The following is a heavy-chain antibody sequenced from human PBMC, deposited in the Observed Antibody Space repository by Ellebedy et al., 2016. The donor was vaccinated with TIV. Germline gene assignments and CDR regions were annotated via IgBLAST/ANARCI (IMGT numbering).Heavy chain of an antibody. CDR1: GFTFTSFG. J-gene: IGHJ4*02. V-gene: IGHV1-18*04. D-gene: IGHD5-12*01. CDR3: ARGGWGYSGGEDN. CDR2: ISVYNGNT. Sequence: ASVKVSCKASGFTFTSFGISWVRQAPGQGLEWMGWISVYNGNTNYAQNLQGRVSMTTDTSARTAYMELRSLRYDDTAVYYWARGGWGYSGGEDNWGQGTLVTVSS.